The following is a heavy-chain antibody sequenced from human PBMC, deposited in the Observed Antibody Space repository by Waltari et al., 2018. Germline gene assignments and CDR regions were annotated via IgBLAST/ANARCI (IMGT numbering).Heavy chain of an antibody. V-gene: IGHV1-24*01. Sequence: QVQVEQSGSEVKRPGASVRVSCTVPGYTLAGLSIDWVRQVPAKGLEWMGRLDREDGETTYSQHFQGRITVTEDTSTNTAYMGLRTLVSDDTAVYFCHLTGRNIVLAGGTPSFYSYMDVWGRGTTVTDS. J-gene: IGHJ6*03. D-gene: IGHD6-13*01. CDR2: LDREDGET. CDR3: HLTGRNIVLAGGTPSFYSYMDV. CDR1: GYTLAGLS.